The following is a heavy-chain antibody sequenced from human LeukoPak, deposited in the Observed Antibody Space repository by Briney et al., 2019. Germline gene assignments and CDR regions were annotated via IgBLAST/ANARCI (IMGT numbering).Heavy chain of an antibody. CDR2: ISYDGSNK. V-gene: IGHV3-30-3*01. Sequence: GGSLRLSCAASGFTFSSYAMHWVRQAPGKGLEWVAVISYDGSNKYYADSVKGRFTISRDNSKNTLYLQMNSLRAEDTAVYYCARDGSLRGELKPKTAMAHGGGYFDYWGQGTLVTVSS. J-gene: IGHJ4*02. D-gene: IGHD5-18*01. CDR3: ARDGSLRGELKPKTAMAHGGGYFDY. CDR1: GFTFSSYA.